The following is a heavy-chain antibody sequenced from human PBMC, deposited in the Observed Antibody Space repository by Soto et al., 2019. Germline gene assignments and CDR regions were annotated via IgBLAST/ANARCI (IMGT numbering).Heavy chain of an antibody. J-gene: IGHJ5*02. V-gene: IGHV1-18*01. CDR1: GYTFTSYG. CDR2: ISAYNGNT. CDR3: ARGYQQLVHHPPNWFDP. D-gene: IGHD6-13*01. Sequence: ASVKVSCKASGYTFTSYGISWVLQAPGQGLEWMGWISAYNGNTNYAQKLQGRVTMTTDTSTSTAYMELRSLRSDDTAVYYCARGYQQLVHHPPNWFDPWGKGTLVTVSS.